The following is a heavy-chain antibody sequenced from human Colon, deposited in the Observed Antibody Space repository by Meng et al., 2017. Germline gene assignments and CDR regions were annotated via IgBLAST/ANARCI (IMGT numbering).Heavy chain of an antibody. D-gene: IGHD5-18*01. J-gene: IGHJ4*02. CDR3: ARDHGYSYGLPLDY. CDR1: GDSVSSNTAA. CDR2: TYYRSKWYN. V-gene: IGHV6-1*01. Sequence: QVQLQQSGPGLVKPSQTLSRTYVISGDSVSSNTAAWNWIRQSPSRGLEWLGRTYYRSKWYNEYAVSVKSRMTFNADTSKNQVSLQVNSVTPEDTAVYYCARDHGYSYGLPLDYWGQGILVTVSS.